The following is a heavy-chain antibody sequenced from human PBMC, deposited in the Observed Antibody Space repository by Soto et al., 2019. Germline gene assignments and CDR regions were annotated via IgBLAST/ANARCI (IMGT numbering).Heavy chain of an antibody. J-gene: IGHJ4*02. Sequence: GGSLRLSCEGSGFTFSDYYISWIRQAPGKGLEWISYSSNSGTFSRYADSVKGRFSISRDNTKNLLYLQMNSLRAEDTAVYYCARSGDNYNRLDYWGQGTPVTVSS. V-gene: IGHV3-11*06. D-gene: IGHD1-1*01. CDR2: SSNSGTFS. CDR3: ARSGDNYNRLDY. CDR1: GFTFSDYY.